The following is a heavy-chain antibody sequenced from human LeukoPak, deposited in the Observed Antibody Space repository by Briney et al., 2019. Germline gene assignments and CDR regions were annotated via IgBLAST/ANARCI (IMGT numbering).Heavy chain of an antibody. V-gene: IGHV3-33*06. Sequence: GGSLRLSCAASGFTFSSYGMHWVRQAPGKGLEWVAVIWYDGSNKYYADSVKGRFTISRDNSKNTLYLQMNSLRAEDAAVYYCAKPFEYSSSSCLDYWGQGTLVTVSS. CDR1: GFTFSSYG. CDR3: AKPFEYSSSSCLDY. CDR2: IWYDGSNK. D-gene: IGHD6-6*01. J-gene: IGHJ4*02.